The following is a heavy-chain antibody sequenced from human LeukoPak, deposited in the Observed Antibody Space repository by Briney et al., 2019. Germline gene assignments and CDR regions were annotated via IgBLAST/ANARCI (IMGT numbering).Heavy chain of an antibody. Sequence: SETLSLTCTVSGGSISSYYWSWIRQPPGKGLEWIGHIHYNGNTNYNPSLKSGVTISVDTSKNQFSLKLSSVTAADTAVYYCARGYSSGWYRGWFDPWGQGTLVIVSS. CDR2: IHYNGNT. V-gene: IGHV4-59*01. J-gene: IGHJ5*02. CDR3: ARGYSSGWYRGWFDP. CDR1: GGSISSYY. D-gene: IGHD6-19*01.